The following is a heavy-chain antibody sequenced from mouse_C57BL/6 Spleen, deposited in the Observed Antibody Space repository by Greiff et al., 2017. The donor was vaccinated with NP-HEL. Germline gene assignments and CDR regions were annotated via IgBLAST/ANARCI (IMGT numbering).Heavy chain of an antibody. Sequence: DVMLVESEGGLVQPGSSMKLSCTASGFTFSDYYMAWVRQVPEKGLEWVANINYDGSSTYYLDSLKSRFIISRDNAKNILYLQMSSLKSEDTATYYCARFITTVVGEVYAMDYWGQGTSVTVSS. J-gene: IGHJ4*01. CDR1: GFTFSDYY. D-gene: IGHD1-1*01. CDR3: ARFITTVVGEVYAMDY. V-gene: IGHV5-16*01. CDR2: INYDGSST.